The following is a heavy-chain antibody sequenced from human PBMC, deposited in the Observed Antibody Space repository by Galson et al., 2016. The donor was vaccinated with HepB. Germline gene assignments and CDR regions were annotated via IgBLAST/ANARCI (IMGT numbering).Heavy chain of an antibody. Sequence: SVKVSCKASGYTFTSYDINWVRQATGQGLEWMGWMNANSGNTGYAQKFKGRVTMTRNTSISTAYMERSSLRSEDTAVYYGARVNHNWNYFFGYWGQGTQVTVSS. CDR1: GYTFTSYD. V-gene: IGHV1-8*01. CDR3: ARVNHNWNYFFGY. J-gene: IGHJ4*02. D-gene: IGHD1-7*01. CDR2: MNANSGNT.